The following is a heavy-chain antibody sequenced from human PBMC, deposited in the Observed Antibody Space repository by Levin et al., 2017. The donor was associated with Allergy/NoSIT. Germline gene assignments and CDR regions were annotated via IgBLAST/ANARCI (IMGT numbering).Heavy chain of an antibody. J-gene: IGHJ4*02. CDR3: ARALWRFEY. CDR1: GFTFSSYW. CDR2: IKQDGSEK. Sequence: GASVKVSCAASGFTFSSYWMSWARQPPGKGLEWVANIKQDGSEKYYVDSVKGRFTISRDNAKNSLYLQMNSLRAEDTAVYYCARALWRFEYWGQGTLVTVSS. D-gene: IGHD2-21*01. V-gene: IGHV3-7*01.